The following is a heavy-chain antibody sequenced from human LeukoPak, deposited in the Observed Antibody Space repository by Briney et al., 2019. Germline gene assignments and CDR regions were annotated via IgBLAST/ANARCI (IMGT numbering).Heavy chain of an antibody. CDR3: ARDSGRFYIDY. CDR1: GFTFSHYW. Sequence: GGSLRLSCAASGFTFSHYWMTWVRQAPGKGLEWVANIKQDRSEKYYVDSLKGRFTISRDNAKNSLYLQINSLRADDTAIYYCARDSGRFYIDYWGQGTLVTVSS. CDR2: IKQDRSEK. D-gene: IGHD1-26*01. J-gene: IGHJ4*02. V-gene: IGHV3-7*03.